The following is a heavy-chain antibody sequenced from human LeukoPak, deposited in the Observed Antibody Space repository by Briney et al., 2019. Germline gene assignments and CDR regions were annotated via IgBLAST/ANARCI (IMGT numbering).Heavy chain of an antibody. J-gene: IGHJ4*02. CDR1: GFTFSIYN. Sequence: PGGSLRLSCVASGFTFSIYNMYWVRQAPGKGLEWVAFIRSQASKTYYEDSVKGRFTISRDNSKSTLYLQMNSLRVGDTAVYYCAKDYRWGFDYWGQGSLVTVSS. CDR2: IRSQASKT. CDR3: AKDYRWGFDY. V-gene: IGHV3-30*02. D-gene: IGHD7-27*01.